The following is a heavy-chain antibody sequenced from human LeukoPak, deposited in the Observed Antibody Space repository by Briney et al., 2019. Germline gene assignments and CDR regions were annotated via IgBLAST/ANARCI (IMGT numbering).Heavy chain of an antibody. CDR1: GYTFTSYG. CDR3: ARHYGSGSYGMDV. D-gene: IGHD3-10*01. V-gene: IGHV1-18*01. Sequence: ASVKVSCKTSGYTFTSYGISWVRQAPGQGLEWMGWISAYNGNTNYAQKFQGRVTMNTDTSTSTAYMELRSLRSDDTAVYYCARHYGSGSYGMDVWGQGTTVTVSS. J-gene: IGHJ6*02. CDR2: ISAYNGNT.